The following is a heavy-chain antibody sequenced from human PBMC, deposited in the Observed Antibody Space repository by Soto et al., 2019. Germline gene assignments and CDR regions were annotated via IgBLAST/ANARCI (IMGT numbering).Heavy chain of an antibody. CDR1: GFTFSSYA. D-gene: IGHD1-26*01. Sequence: QVQLVESGGGVVQPGRSLRLSCAASGFTFSSYAMHWVRQAPGKGLEWVAVISYDGSNKYYADSVKGRFTISRDNSKNTLYLQKNSLRPEDTAVYYCAREDRVGATQGAYFQHWGQGTLVTVSS. CDR3: AREDRVGATQGAYFQH. J-gene: IGHJ1*01. CDR2: ISYDGSNK. V-gene: IGHV3-30-3*01.